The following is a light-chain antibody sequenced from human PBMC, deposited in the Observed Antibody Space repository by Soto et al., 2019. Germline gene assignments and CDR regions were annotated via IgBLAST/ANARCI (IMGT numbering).Light chain of an antibody. CDR2: AVS. V-gene: IGKV3-15*01. J-gene: IGKJ4*01. CDR3: QQFNNWPLT. Sequence: EIVMTQSPATLSVSPGERATLSCRASQSVSNNLAWYQQKPGQAPRLLIYAVSARATGIPARFSGSGSGTESTLTISSLQSEDFAVYYCQQFNNWPLTFGGGTKVEIK. CDR1: QSVSNN.